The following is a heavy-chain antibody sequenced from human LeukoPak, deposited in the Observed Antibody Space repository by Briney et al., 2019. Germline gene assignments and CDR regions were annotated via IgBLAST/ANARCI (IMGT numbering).Heavy chain of an antibody. Sequence: GGSLRLSCAASGFAFSSQAMGWVRQAPGKGLDWVSVISDSGSITYYADSVKGRFTISRDNSKNTLFLQMNSLRADDTAVYYCAKDARRTSGWYFFDYWGQGTLVTVSS. CDR3: AKDARRTSGWYFFDY. CDR2: ISDSGSIT. D-gene: IGHD6-19*01. V-gene: IGHV3-23*01. J-gene: IGHJ4*02. CDR1: GFAFSSQA.